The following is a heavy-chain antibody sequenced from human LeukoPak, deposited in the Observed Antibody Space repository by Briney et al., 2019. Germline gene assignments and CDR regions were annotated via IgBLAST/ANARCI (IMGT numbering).Heavy chain of an antibody. CDR3: AKDLDGDSNY. CDR2: ISYDGSNK. D-gene: IGHD2-21*01. J-gene: IGHJ4*02. CDR1: GFTFSSYG. Sequence: PGGSLRLSCAASGFTFSSYGMHWVRQAPGKGLEWVAVISYDGSNKYYADSVKGRFTISRDNSKSTLYLQMNSLRAEGTAVYYCAKDLDGDSNYWGQGTLVTVSS. V-gene: IGHV3-30*18.